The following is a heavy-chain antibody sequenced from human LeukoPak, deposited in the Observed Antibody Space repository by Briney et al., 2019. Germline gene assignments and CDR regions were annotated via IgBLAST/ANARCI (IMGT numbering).Heavy chain of an antibody. D-gene: IGHD1-1*01. CDR3: ARLHYPVQLEPNWGLDY. CDR2: IDPIDSYT. J-gene: IGHJ4*02. Sequence: GESLKISCGVSGSRFTSYWISWVRQMPGKGLEWMGRIDPIDSYTNYSPSFQGHVTISADKSISTAYLQWNSLKASDTAMYYCARLHYPVQLEPNWGLDYWGQGTLVTVSS. CDR1: GSRFTSYW. V-gene: IGHV5-10-1*01.